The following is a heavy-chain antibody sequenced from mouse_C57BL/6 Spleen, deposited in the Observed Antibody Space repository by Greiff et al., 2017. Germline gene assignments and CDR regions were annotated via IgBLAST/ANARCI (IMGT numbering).Heavy chain of an antibody. CDR3: AKWDEDYAMDY. CDR1: GYSFTSYY. J-gene: IGHJ4*01. Sequence: QVHVKQSGPELVKPGASVKISCKASGYSFTSYYIHWVKQRPGQGLAWIGWIYPGSGNTKYNEKFKGKATLTADTSSSTAYMQLSSLTSEDSAVYYCAKWDEDYAMDYWGQGTSVTVSS. D-gene: IGHD4-1*01. CDR2: IYPGSGNT. V-gene: IGHV1-66*01.